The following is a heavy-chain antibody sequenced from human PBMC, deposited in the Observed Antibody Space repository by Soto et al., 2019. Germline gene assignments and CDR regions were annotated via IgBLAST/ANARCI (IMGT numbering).Heavy chain of an antibody. CDR2: ISYDGSNK. CDR1: GFTFSSYA. Sequence: QVQLVESGGGVVQPGRSLRLSCAASGFTFSSYAMHWVRQAPGKGLEWEAVISYDGSNKYYADSVKGRFTISRDNSKNTLYLQMNSLRAEDTAVYYCARDRRLVPAAMPHYYYGMDVWGQGATVTVSS. V-gene: IGHV3-30-3*01. D-gene: IGHD2-2*01. J-gene: IGHJ6*02. CDR3: ARDRRLVPAAMPHYYYGMDV.